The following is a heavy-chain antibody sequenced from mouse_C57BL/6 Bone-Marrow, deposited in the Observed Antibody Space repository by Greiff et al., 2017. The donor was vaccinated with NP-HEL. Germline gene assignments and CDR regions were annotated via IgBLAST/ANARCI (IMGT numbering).Heavy chain of an antibody. Sequence: EVKLQESGPELVKPGASVKIPCKASGYTFTDYNMDWVKQSHGKSLEWIGDINPNNGGTIYNQKFKGKATLTVDKSSSTAYMELRSLTSEDTAVYYCARSSPPPQLRPFAYWGQGTLVTVSA. J-gene: IGHJ3*01. CDR1: GYTFTDYN. CDR3: ARSSPPPQLRPFAY. D-gene: IGHD3-2*02. V-gene: IGHV1-18*01. CDR2: INPNNGGT.